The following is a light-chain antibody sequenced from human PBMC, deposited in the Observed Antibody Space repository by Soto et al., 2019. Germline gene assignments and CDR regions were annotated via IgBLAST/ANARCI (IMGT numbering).Light chain of an antibody. J-gene: IGKJ1*01. CDR3: QQYGTSKT. CDR1: QTISSW. V-gene: IGKV1-5*03. Sequence: DIQMTQSPSTLSGSVGDRVTITCRASQTISSWLAWYQQKPGKAPKLLIYKASTLKSGVPSRFSGSGSGTDFTLTISRLEPEDFAVYYCQQYGTSKTFGQGTKVDIK. CDR2: KAS.